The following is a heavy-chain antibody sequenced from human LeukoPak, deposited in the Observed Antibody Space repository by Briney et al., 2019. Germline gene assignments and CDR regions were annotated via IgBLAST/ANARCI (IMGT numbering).Heavy chain of an antibody. CDR1: GGSFSGYY. V-gene: IGHV4-59*01. CDR3: ARYYTTTWYSFDY. D-gene: IGHD3-3*01. Sequence: PSETLSLTCTVSGGSFSGYYWSWIRQPPGKGLEWVGYISYSGSTNYNPSLMSRVTISVDTSKNQFSLKLSSVTAADTAVYFCARYYTTTWYSFDYWGRGTLVTVSS. J-gene: IGHJ4*02. CDR2: ISYSGST.